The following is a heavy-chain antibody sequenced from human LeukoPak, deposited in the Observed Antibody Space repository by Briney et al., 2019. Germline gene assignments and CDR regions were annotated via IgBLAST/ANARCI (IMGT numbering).Heavy chain of an antibody. V-gene: IGHV3-21*01. CDR1: GFTFSSYS. Sequence: PGGSLRLSCAASGFTFSSYSMNWVRQAPGKGLEWVSSISSSSSYIYYADSVKGRFTISRDNAKNSLYLQMNSLRAEDTAVYYCASEGSEYFDWLSSDYWGQGTLVTVSS. CDR2: ISSSSSYI. J-gene: IGHJ4*02. CDR3: ASEGSEYFDWLSSDY. D-gene: IGHD3-9*01.